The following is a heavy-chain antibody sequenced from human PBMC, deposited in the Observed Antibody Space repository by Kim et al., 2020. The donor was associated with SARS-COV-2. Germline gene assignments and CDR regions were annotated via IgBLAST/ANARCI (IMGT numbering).Heavy chain of an antibody. J-gene: IGHJ4*02. V-gene: IGHV3-7*04. D-gene: IGHD6-13*01. CDR2: K. CDR3: ARGGYSTFDF. Sequence: KHYVDSVKGRFSLPRDNAKKALYLHMNSLRVEETAVYYCARGGYSTFDFWGQGTLVTVSS.